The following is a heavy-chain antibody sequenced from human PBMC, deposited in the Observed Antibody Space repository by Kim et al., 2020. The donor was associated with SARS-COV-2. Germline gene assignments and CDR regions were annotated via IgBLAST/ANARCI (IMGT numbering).Heavy chain of an antibody. V-gene: IGHV4-34*01. J-gene: IGHJ5*02. D-gene: IGHD6-6*01. CDR3: ARGGGSSSRWFDP. Sequence: YNPSLKSRVTISVATSKNQCSLKLSSVTAADTAVYYCARGGGSSSRWFDPWGQGTLVTVSS.